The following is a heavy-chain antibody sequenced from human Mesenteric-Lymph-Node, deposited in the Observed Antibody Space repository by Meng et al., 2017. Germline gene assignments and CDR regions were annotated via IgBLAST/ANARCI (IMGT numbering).Heavy chain of an antibody. CDR2: IIPIFGTA. CDR3: AFGAYRGRGIAADDD. V-gene: IGHV1-69*06. CDR1: GGTFSSYA. J-gene: IGHJ4*02. Sequence: QVRLVQSGAEGKKPGSSVKVSCKASGGTFSSYAISWVRQAPGQGLEWMGGIIPIFGTANYAQKFQGRVTITADKSTSTAYMELSSLRSEDTAVYYCAFGAYRGRGIAADDDWGQGTLVTVSS. D-gene: IGHD6-13*01.